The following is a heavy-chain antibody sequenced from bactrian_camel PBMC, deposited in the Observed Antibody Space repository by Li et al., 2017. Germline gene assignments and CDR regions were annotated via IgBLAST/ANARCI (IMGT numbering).Heavy chain of an antibody. D-gene: IGHD8*01. CDR3: AAGRYCVGNWMFWL. CDR2: IHFSGT. Sequence: LRLSCRASGYTYSRRWMGWFRQAPGKEREAVAEIHFSGTNYVDSVKGRFTISEDNAKNTLYLQMNSLKPEDSATYYCAAGRYCVGNWMFWLLGPGDPGHRL. V-gene: IGHV3-3*01. J-gene: IGHJ6*01. CDR1: GYTYSRRW.